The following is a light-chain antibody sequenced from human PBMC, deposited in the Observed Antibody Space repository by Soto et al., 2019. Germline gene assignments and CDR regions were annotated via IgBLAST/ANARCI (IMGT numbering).Light chain of an antibody. CDR1: QSITNY. CDR2: AAS. CDR3: HQSYSTPWT. J-gene: IGKJ1*01. Sequence: DIQMTQSPSSLSASVGDRVTITCRASQSITNYLNWYQQKPGKAPKLLIYAASSLQSGVPSRFSGSESGTDFTLSISSLQPEDFATYYLHQSYSTPWTFGQGTKVEIK. V-gene: IGKV1-39*01.